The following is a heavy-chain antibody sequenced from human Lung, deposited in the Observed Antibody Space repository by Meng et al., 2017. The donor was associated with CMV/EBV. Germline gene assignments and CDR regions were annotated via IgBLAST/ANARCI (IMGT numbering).Heavy chain of an antibody. D-gene: IGHD3-22*01. Sequence: SETLSLXXTVSGDSTSSHYWSWIRLPPGKGLEWIGYIHYSGSSSYNPSLKSRVTMSLDTSKNEFSLKLRSVTAADTAVYYCARGRTPAYYDSSGYYYDWGQGTXVTVSS. CDR1: GDSTSSHY. CDR2: IHYSGSS. CDR3: ARGRTPAYYDSSGYYYD. V-gene: IGHV4-59*11. J-gene: IGHJ4*02.